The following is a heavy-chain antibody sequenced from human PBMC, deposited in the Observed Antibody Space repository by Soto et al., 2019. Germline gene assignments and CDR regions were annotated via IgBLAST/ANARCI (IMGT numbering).Heavy chain of an antibody. Sequence: GGSLRLSCVVSGFTFSSYWMSWVRQAPGKGLEWVANIKQDGSEKYYVDSVKGRITISRDNAKNSLYLQMNSLRAEDTAVYYCARDTTGYGDAFDIWGQGTMVT. J-gene: IGHJ3*02. CDR3: ARDTTGYGDAFDI. CDR1: GFTFSSYW. CDR2: IKQDGSEK. D-gene: IGHD6-13*01. V-gene: IGHV3-7*01.